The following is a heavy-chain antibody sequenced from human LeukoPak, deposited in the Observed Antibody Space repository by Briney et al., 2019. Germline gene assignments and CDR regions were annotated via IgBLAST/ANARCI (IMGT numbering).Heavy chain of an antibody. CDR3: AKVAHYYYGSESYYFFEH. V-gene: IGHV3-23*01. D-gene: IGHD3-10*01. Sequence: GGSLRLSCAASGLTFSTYAMTWVRQAPGKGLEWVTAISGSGGRTYYADSVKGRFTISRDNSKKILYLQMNSLRVEDTATYYCAKVAHYYYGSESYYFFEHWGQGTPVTASS. CDR2: ISGSGGRT. CDR1: GLTFSTYA. J-gene: IGHJ4*02.